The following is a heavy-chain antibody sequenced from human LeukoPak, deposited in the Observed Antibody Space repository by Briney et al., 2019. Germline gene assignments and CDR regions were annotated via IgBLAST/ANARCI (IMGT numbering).Heavy chain of an antibody. D-gene: IGHD6-13*01. J-gene: IGHJ4*02. Sequence: PGRSLRLSCAASGFTFDDYAMLWVRQAPGKGLEWVSGISWNSGSIGYADSVKGRFTISRDNAKNSLYLQMNSLRAEDTALYYCAKDPSSSWYYFDYWGQGTLVTVSS. CDR3: AKDPSSSWYYFDY. CDR1: GFTFDDYA. V-gene: IGHV3-9*01. CDR2: ISWNSGSI.